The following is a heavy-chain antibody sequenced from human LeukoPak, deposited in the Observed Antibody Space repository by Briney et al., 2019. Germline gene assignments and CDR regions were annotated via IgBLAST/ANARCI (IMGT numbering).Heavy chain of an antibody. J-gene: IGHJ4*02. D-gene: IGHD4-17*01. CDR2: IYYSGST. CDR1: GGSISSYY. V-gene: IGHV4-59*01. CDR3: ARVWAGDYGNL. Sequence: SETLSLTCTASGGSISSYYWSWIRQPPGKGLEWIGYIYYSGSTNYNPSLKSRVTISVDTSRNQFSLKLSSVTAADTAVYYCARVWAGDYGNLWGEGTMVTVSA.